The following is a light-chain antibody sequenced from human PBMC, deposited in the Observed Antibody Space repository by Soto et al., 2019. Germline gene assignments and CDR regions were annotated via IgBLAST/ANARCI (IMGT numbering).Light chain of an antibody. CDR2: AAS. CDR1: QSISTY. CDR3: QQSYSTAPYT. Sequence: DIQMTQSPSSLSASVGDRVTITCRASQSISTYLNWYQQKPGEAPKLLIYAASSLQGGVPSRFSGSGSGTDFTLTINSLQPEDFATYFCQQSYSTAPYTFGQGTKLEIK. V-gene: IGKV1-39*01. J-gene: IGKJ2*01.